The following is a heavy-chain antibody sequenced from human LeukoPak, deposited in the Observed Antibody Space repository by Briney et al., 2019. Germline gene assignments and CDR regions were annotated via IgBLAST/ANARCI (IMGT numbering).Heavy chain of an antibody. CDR1: GYTFTSYD. D-gene: IGHD3-10*01. V-gene: IGHV1-8*01. Sequence: ASVKVSCKASGYTFTSYDINWVRQATGQGLEWMGWMNPNSGNTGYAQKFQGRVTMTRNTSISTAYMELSSLRSEDTAVYYCARGPNGSGSYYLDYWGQGTLVTVSS. CDR2: MNPNSGNT. CDR3: ARGPNGSGSYYLDY. J-gene: IGHJ4*02.